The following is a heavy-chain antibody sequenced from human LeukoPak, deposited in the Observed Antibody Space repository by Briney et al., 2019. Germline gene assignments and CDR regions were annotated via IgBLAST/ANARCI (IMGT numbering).Heavy chain of an antibody. D-gene: IGHD2-2*01. CDR2: IRESGGST. Sequence: GGSLRLSCAASGFTFSSYAMTWVRQAPGKGLEWVSSIRESGGSTSYAESVKGRFTISRDNSKNTPYLQMNSLRAEDTAVYYCAKDREYHLLWGYIDYWGQGTLVTVSS. CDR3: AKDREYHLLWGYIDY. CDR1: GFTFSSYA. V-gene: IGHV3-23*01. J-gene: IGHJ4*02.